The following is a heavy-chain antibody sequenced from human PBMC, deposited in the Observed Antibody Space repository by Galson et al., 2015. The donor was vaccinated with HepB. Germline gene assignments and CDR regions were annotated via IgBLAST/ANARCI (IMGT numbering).Heavy chain of an antibody. CDR2: INTNTGNP. Sequence: SVKVSCKASGYTFNRYALNWVRQAPGQGLEWMGWINTNTGNPTYAQAFTGRFVISLDSSVSTTYLQISSLKVEDTAVYYCAREITNYGSQGWFDPWGQGALVTVSS. J-gene: IGHJ5*02. CDR3: AREITNYGSQGWFDP. D-gene: IGHD4-17*01. V-gene: IGHV7-4-1*02. CDR1: GYTFNRYA.